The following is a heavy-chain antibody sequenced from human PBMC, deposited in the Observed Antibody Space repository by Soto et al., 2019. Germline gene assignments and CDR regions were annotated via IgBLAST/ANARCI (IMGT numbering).Heavy chain of an antibody. J-gene: IGHJ6*02. Sequence: SVKVSCKASGGTFSSYAISWVRQAPGQGLEWMGGIIPIFGTANYAQKFQGRVTITADESTSTAYMGLSSLRSEDTTVYYCASFDSFYGMDVWGQGTTVTVYS. CDR2: IIPIFGTA. CDR1: GGTFSSYA. CDR3: ASFDSFYGMDV. V-gene: IGHV1-69*13.